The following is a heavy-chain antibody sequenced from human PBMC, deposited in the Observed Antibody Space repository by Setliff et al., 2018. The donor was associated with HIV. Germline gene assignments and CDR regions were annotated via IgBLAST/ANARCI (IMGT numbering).Heavy chain of an antibody. D-gene: IGHD2-8*01. V-gene: IGHV4-31*03. CDR2: IYYSGST. Sequence: PSETLSLTCTVSGDSISSGGYYWSWIRQHPGKGLEWIGYIYYSGSTFYNPSLKSRLTISVDTSKNQFSLKLTSLTAADTAVYYCARDQRYCTNALCPEALDVWGKGTTVTVSS. J-gene: IGHJ6*04. CDR1: GDSISSGGYY. CDR3: ARDQRYCTNALCPEALDV.